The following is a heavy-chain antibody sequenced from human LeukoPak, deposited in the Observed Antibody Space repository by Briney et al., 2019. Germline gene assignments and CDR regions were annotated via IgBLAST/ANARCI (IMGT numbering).Heavy chain of an antibody. V-gene: IGHV4-34*01. D-gene: IGHD3-22*01. CDR2: INHSGST. Sequence: QPSETLSLTCTVYGGSFSGYYWSWIRQPPGKGPEWIGEINHSGSTNYNPSLKSRVTISVDTSKNQFSLKLSSVTAADTAVYYCARVGGYSPYYYYYYYMDVWGKGTTVTVSS. CDR3: ARVGGYSPYYYYYYYMDV. CDR1: GGSFSGYY. J-gene: IGHJ6*03.